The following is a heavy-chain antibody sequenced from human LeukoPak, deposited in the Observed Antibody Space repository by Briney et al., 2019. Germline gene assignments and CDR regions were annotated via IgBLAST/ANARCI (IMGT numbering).Heavy chain of an antibody. Sequence: TLSLTCTVSNDSISSGAYYWSWVRQHPGTGLEWIGYVYYSGSTYYNPSLQSRVTVSLDTSKNQFILRLSSVTAADTAVYYCARSPYCTGGSCYLLYWGQGTLVTVSS. J-gene: IGHJ4*02. CDR2: VYYSGST. V-gene: IGHV4-31*03. CDR1: NDSISSGAYY. D-gene: IGHD2-15*01. CDR3: ARSPYCTGGSCYLLY.